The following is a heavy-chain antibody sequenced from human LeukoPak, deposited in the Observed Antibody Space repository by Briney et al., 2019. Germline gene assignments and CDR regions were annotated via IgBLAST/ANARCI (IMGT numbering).Heavy chain of an antibody. CDR2: IDPSDSYT. V-gene: IGHV5-10-1*01. Sequence: GESLKISCKGSGYSFANYWISWVRQMPGKGLEWMGRIDPSDSYTNYSPSFQGHVTISADKSISTAYLQWNSLRASDTAMYYCALLLRSGYLADYWGQRTLVTVSS. CDR1: GYSFANYW. CDR3: ALLLRSGYLADY. D-gene: IGHD3-22*01. J-gene: IGHJ4*02.